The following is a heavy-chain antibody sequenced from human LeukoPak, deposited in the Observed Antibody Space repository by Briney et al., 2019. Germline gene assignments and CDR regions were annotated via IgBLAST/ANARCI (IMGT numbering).Heavy chain of an antibody. CDR2: INHSGIT. CDR3: ARGTVGYCSGGSCQGWFDP. J-gene: IGHJ5*02. CDR1: GGSFSGYY. D-gene: IGHD2-15*01. Sequence: SETLSLTCAVYGGSFSGYYWSWIRQPPGKGLEWIGEINHSGITNYNPSLKSRVTISVDTSKNQFSLKLSSATAADTAVYYCARGTVGYCSGGSCQGWFDPWGQGTLVTVSS. V-gene: IGHV4-34*01.